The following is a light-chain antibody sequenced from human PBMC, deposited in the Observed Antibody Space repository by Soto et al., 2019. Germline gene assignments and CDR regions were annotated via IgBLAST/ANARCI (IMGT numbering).Light chain of an antibody. CDR2: GTS. V-gene: IGKV3-11*01. Sequence: EVVLTQSPGTLSLSPGERATLSCRASRNINGNYLGWYQLKRGQAPRLLIYGTSTRATGIPARFSGSGSGTDFTLTISSLEPEDFAVYYCQQRSNWPLLTFGGGTKVDI. J-gene: IGKJ4*01. CDR3: QQRSNWPLLT. CDR1: RNINGNY.